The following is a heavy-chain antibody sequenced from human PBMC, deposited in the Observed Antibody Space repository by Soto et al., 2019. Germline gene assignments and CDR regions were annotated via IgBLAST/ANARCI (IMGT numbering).Heavy chain of an antibody. V-gene: IGHV3-33*01. J-gene: IGHJ5*02. CDR2: IWYDGSNT. CDR3: ASSAA. D-gene: IGHD6-19*01. CDR1: VFIFRSYG. Sequence: PGGSLRLSCAASVFIFRSYGMHWVRQAPGKGLEWVAVIWYDGSNTYYADPVKGRFTISRDNSKNTLFLQMNSLRAEDTAVYFCASSAAWGRATLVTVSS.